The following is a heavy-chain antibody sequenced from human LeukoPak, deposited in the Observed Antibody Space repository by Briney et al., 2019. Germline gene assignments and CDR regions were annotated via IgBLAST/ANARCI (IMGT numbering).Heavy chain of an antibody. Sequence: PGESLRLSCRASGFIFSSYALNWVRRAPGQGLGWVSSISSSSGDIYYTDSVKGRFTISRDNARKSLYLQMNSLRVEDTAVYYCVRDYGGSSGAFDLWGQGTMVTVSS. J-gene: IGHJ3*01. CDR3: VRDYGGSSGAFDL. CDR2: ISSSSGDI. V-gene: IGHV3-21*01. D-gene: IGHD4-23*01. CDR1: GFIFSSYA.